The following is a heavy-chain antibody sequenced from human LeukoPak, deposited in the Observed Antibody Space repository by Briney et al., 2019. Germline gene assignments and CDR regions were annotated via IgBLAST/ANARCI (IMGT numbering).Heavy chain of an antibody. D-gene: IGHD3-16*02. Sequence: PSQTLSLTCTVSGGSISSGGYYWSWIRQPPGKGLEWIGYIYYSGSTYYNPSLKSRVILSLDTSKNQFSLKLSSVTAADTAVYYCARLYRLSSRVMDAFDIWGQGTMVTASS. CDR2: IYYSGST. J-gene: IGHJ3*02. V-gene: IGHV4-30-2*03. CDR3: ARLYRLSSRVMDAFDI. CDR1: GGSISSGGYY.